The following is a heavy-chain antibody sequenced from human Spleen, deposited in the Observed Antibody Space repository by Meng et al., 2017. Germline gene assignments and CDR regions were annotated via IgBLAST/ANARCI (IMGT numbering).Heavy chain of an antibody. D-gene: IGHD4-11*01. CDR3: ARGPTTMAHDFDY. CDR2: INHSGST. V-gene: IGHV4-34*01. Sequence: LRLQQWGAGLWNHVVPLPPTCAVYGGSFCGDYQSRSLQPPGKGLEWIGEINHSGSTNYNPSLKSRVTISVYTSQNYLSLKLSSVTAADSAVYYCARGPTTMAHDFDYWGQGTLVTVSS. CDR1: GGSFCGDY. J-gene: IGHJ4*02.